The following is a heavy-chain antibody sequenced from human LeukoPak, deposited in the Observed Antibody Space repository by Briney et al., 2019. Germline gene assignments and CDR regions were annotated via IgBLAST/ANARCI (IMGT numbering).Heavy chain of an antibody. CDR3: ARVEREFPYYDFWSGYHNWFDP. V-gene: IGHV4-59*01. J-gene: IGHJ5*02. CDR1: GGSISSYY. CDR2: IYYSGST. D-gene: IGHD3-3*01. Sequence: SETLSLTCTVSGGSISSYYWSWIRQPPGKGLEWIGYIYYSGSTNYNPSLKSRVTISVDTSKNQFSLKLSSVTAADTAVYYCARVEREFPYYDFWSGYHNWFDPWGQGTLVTVSS.